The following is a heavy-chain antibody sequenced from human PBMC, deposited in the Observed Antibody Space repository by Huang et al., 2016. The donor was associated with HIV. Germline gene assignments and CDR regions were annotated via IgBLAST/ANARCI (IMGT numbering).Heavy chain of an antibody. J-gene: IGHJ1*01. D-gene: IGHD3-3*01. CDR2: IYLSGTT. CDR1: GDSINSNTFY. Sequence: QESGPGLVGPSETLSLTCAVSGDSINSNTFYWGWIRRPPGKGLEWIGSIYLSGTTYYNPALKRRARIAVDASKNRIFLHLRSVTAADTGVYYCARTGVAVSDDPEYFQHWGQGALVTIS. CDR3: ARTGVAVSDDPEYFQH. V-gene: IGHV4-39*02.